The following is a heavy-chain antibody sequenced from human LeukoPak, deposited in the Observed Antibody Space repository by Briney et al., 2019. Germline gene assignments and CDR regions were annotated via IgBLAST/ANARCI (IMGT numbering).Heavy chain of an antibody. D-gene: IGHD3-3*01. V-gene: IGHV4-34*01. Sequence: SETLSLTCAVYGGSFSGYYWSWIRQPPGKGLEWIGEINHSGSTNYNPSLKSRVTISVDTSKNQFSLKLSSVTAADTAVYYCARAGFWSGYRGAFDIWGQGTMVTVSS. J-gene: IGHJ3*02. CDR2: INHSGST. CDR1: GGSFSGYY. CDR3: ARAGFWSGYRGAFDI.